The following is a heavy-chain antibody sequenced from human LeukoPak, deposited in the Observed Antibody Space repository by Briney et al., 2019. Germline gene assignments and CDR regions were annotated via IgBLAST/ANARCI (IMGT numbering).Heavy chain of an antibody. D-gene: IGHD5-18*01. J-gene: IGHJ6*03. CDR2: VNDRGTGT. V-gene: IGHV3-23*01. CDR1: GFTFSKYA. CDR3: YYMDV. Sequence: PGGSLRLSCAASGFTFSKYAMSWVRQAPGKGLEWVSTVNDRGTGTYYADSVKGRFISLRAEDTALYYCAKGLKTAVGPYMGYHYYMDVWGKGTTVTVSS.